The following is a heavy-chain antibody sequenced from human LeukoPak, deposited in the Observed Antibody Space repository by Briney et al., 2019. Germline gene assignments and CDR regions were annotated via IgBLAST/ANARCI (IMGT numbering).Heavy chain of an antibody. Sequence: ASVKVSCKASGYTFTGYYMHWVRQAPGQGLEWMGWINPNSGGTNYAQKFQGRVTITADKSTSTAYMELSSLRSEDTAVYYCASGYSSSWYRMDVWGKGTTVTVSS. V-gene: IGHV1-2*02. D-gene: IGHD6-13*01. J-gene: IGHJ6*04. CDR3: ASGYSSSWYRMDV. CDR1: GYTFTGYY. CDR2: INPNSGGT.